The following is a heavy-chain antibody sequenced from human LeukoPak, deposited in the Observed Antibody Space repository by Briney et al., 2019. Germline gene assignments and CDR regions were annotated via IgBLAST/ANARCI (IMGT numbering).Heavy chain of an antibody. Sequence: ASVKVSCKASRYTFTGYYIHWVRQAPGQGLEWMGWINPDSGGTNYAQQFQGRVTMTRDTSLNTAYMDLSRLTSDDTAVYYCARGDLASIAAGDYWGQGTLVTVSS. CDR2: INPDSGGT. V-gene: IGHV1-2*02. CDR3: ARGDLASIAAGDY. CDR1: RYTFTGYY. J-gene: IGHJ4*02. D-gene: IGHD6-6*01.